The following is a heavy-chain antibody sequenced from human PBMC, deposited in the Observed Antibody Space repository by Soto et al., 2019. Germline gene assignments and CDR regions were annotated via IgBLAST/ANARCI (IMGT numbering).Heavy chain of an antibody. J-gene: IGHJ5*02. CDR1: GGSATSRR. D-gene: IGHD1-26*01. Sequence: PSETLSRTCFVSGGSATSRRWGWIRPFPGQGLQRIAYTSYTGNTNYNPSLQSRVTISLDTSKNQLSLKLTSMTAADTAVYYWARDRHAGFTHYCEPWGQGNRGTVAS. CDR3: ARDRHAGFTHYCEP. V-gene: IGHV4-59*02. CDR2: TSYTGNT.